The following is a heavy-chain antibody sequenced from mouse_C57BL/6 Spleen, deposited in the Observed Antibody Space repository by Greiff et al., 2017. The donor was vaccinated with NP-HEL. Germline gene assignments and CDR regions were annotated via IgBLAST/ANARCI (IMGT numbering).Heavy chain of an antibody. J-gene: IGHJ1*03. CDR2: IDPNSGGT. Sequence: QVQLKQPGAELVKPGASVKLSCKASGYTFTSYWMHWVKRRPGRGLEWIGRIDPNSGGTKYNEKFKSKATLTVDKPSSTAYMQLSSLTSEDSAVYYCARDHRSYFDVWGTGTTVTVSS. CDR1: GYTFTSYW. V-gene: IGHV1-72*01. CDR3: ARDHRSYFDV.